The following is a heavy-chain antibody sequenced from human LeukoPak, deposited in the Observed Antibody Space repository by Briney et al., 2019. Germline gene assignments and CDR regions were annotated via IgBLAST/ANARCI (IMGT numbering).Heavy chain of an antibody. CDR1: GFTFSTYS. V-gene: IGHV3-21*01. CDR3: ARHRSGYSSGWAFDY. Sequence: GGSLRLSCAASGFTFSTYSMNWVRQAPGKGLEWVSSISTSSTYIYYADSVKGRFTISRDNAKNSLYLQMNSLTDEDTAVYYCARHRSGYSSGWAFDYWGQGTLVTVSS. CDR2: ISTSSTYI. D-gene: IGHD6-19*01. J-gene: IGHJ4*02.